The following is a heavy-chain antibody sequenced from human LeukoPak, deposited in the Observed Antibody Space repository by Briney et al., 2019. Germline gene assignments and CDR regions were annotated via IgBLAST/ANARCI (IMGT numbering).Heavy chain of an antibody. V-gene: IGHV4-30-2*01. CDR2: IYHSGST. J-gene: IGHJ5*02. CDR1: GGSISSGGYS. D-gene: IGHD6-13*01. Sequence: SETLSLTCAVSGGSISSGGYSWSWIRQPPGKGLEWIGYIYHSGSTYYNPSLKSRVTISVDRSKNQFSLKLSSVTAAGTAVYYCARVVAAAGTFIWFDPWGQGTLVTVYS. CDR3: ARVVAAAGTFIWFDP.